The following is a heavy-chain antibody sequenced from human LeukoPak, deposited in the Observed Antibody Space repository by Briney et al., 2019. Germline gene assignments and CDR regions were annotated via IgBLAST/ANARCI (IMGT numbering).Heavy chain of an antibody. CDR1: GFSISSYG. D-gene: IGHD2-15*01. V-gene: IGHV3-30*03. CDR3: AGSYSYYLDY. Sequence: GGSLRLSCAAPGFSISSYGMHWVRQAPGKGLEWVAIISYDGIKKYYADSVNGRFTISRDESENTVFLQMNNLSAEDTAVYYCAGSYSYYLDYWGQGTLVTVSS. J-gene: IGHJ4*02. CDR2: ISYDGIKK.